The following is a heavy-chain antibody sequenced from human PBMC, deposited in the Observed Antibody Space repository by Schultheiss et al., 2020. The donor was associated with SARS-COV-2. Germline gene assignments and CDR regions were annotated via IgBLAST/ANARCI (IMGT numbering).Heavy chain of an antibody. D-gene: IGHD3-3*01. J-gene: IGHJ5*02. CDR1: GYSISSGYY. CDR2: IYYSGST. CDR3: AREYYDFWSGTLSPMYNWFDP. Sequence: GSLRLSCAVSGYSISSGYYWGWIRQPPGKGLEWIGSIYYSGSTYYNPSLKSRVTISVDTSKNQFSLKLSSVTAADTAVYYCAREYYDFWSGTLSPMYNWFDPWGQGTLVTVSS. V-gene: IGHV4-38-2*01.